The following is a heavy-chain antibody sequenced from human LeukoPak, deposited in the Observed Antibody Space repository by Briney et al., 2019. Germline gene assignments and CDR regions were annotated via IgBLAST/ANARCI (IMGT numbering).Heavy chain of an antibody. V-gene: IGHV4-59*01. D-gene: IGHD6-19*01. CDR1: GGSISSYY. J-gene: IGHJ4*02. CDR2: IYYSGST. Sequence: SETLSLTCTVSGGSISSYYWSWIRQPPGKGLEWIGYIYYSGSTNYNPSLKSRVSISADTSKNQFSLRLTSVTAADTAIYYCVTGSGWLPDYWGQGTLVTVSS. CDR3: VTGSGWLPDY.